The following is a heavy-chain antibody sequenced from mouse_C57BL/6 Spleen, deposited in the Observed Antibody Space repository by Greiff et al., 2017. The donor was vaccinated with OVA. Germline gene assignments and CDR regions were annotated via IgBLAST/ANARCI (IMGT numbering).Heavy chain of an antibody. J-gene: IGHJ3*01. Sequence: QVQLQQSGAELVRPGASVTLSCKASGYTFTDYEMHWVKQTPVHGLEWIGAIDPETGGTAYNQKFKGKAILTADKSSSTAYMELRSLTSGGSAVYYCTRGGGFAYWGQGTLVTVSA. V-gene: IGHV1-15*01. CDR2: IDPETGGT. CDR3: TRGGGFAY. CDR1: GYTFTDYE.